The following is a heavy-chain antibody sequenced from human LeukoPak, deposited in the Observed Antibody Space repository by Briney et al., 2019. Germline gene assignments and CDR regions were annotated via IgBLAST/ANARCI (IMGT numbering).Heavy chain of an antibody. V-gene: IGHV4-4*07. Sequence: SETLSLTCSVSGGSISTYYWSWLRQPAGKGLEWIGRIYSSATTNLNPSPKSRVTLSIDASKKQVSLRLSSVTAADTAVYYCARIFDSWGQRILVTVSS. CDR1: GGSISTYY. CDR2: IYSSATT. J-gene: IGHJ4*02. CDR3: ARIFDS.